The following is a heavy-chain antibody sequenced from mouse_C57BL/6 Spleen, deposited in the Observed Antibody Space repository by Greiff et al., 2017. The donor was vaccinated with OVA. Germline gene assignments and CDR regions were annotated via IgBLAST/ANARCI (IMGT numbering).Heavy chain of an antibody. CDR1: GYTFTSYW. J-gene: IGHJ4*01. CDR3: ASRREYPYAMDD. CDR2: IDPSDSYT. D-gene: IGHD5-1*01. Sequence: QVQLQQPGAELVMPGASVKLSCKASGYTFTSYWMHWVKQRPGQGLEWIGEIDPSDSYTNYNQKFKGKSTLTVDKSSSTAYMQLSSLTSEDSAVYYCASRREYPYAMDDWGQGTSVTVSS. V-gene: IGHV1-69*01.